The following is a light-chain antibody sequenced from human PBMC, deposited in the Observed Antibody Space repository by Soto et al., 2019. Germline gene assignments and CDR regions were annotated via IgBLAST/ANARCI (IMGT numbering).Light chain of an antibody. CDR3: QHYNNWPIT. CDR2: GAS. Sequence: EIVLKQSPGTLSLYTGERATLSCRASQSLSSSQLAWYQQKPGQAPRLLIFGASTRAPGIPGRFSGSGSGTDFTLTISSLQSEDFAVYHCQHYNNWPITFGQGTRLEI. J-gene: IGKJ5*01. V-gene: IGKV3-15*01. CDR1: QSLSSS.